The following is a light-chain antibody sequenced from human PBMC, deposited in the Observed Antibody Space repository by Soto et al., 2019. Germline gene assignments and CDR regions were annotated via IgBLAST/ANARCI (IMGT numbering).Light chain of an antibody. Sequence: DIQMTQSPSTLSASVGDRVTITCRASQSISSWLAWYQQKPGTAPKLLIYKASSLESGVPSRFSGSGSGTEFTLTISSLQLDDFATYYCQQYVTAFRSFGQGTKVEFK. J-gene: IGKJ1*01. CDR3: QQYVTAFRS. CDR1: QSISSW. CDR2: KAS. V-gene: IGKV1-5*03.